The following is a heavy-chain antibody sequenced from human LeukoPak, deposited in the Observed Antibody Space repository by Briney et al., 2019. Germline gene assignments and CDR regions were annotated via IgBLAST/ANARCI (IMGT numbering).Heavy chain of an antibody. J-gene: IGHJ6*03. CDR3: ARDHLTARPRYYYYYMDV. Sequence: SETLSLTCTVSGGSISSSSYYWGWIRQPPGKGLEWIGSIYYSGSTYYNPSLKSRVTISVDTSKNQFSLKLSSVTAADTAVYYCARDHLTARPRYYYYYMDVWGKGTTVTVSS. CDR2: IYYSGST. D-gene: IGHD5-18*01. CDR1: GGSISSSSYY. V-gene: IGHV4-39*07.